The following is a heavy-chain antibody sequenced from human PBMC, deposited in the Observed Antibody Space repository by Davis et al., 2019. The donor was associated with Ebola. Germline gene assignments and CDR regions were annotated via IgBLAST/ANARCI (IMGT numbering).Heavy chain of an antibody. Sequence: GESLKISCAASGFTFSTYGMHWVRQAPGKGLEWVTFIRYDAGNEYYADSVKGRFTVSRDNSKNTLYLQMNSLRAEDTAVYYCAKLCGGDCYSKFYFDYWGQGALVTVSS. D-gene: IGHD2-21*02. V-gene: IGHV3-30*02. J-gene: IGHJ4*02. CDR3: AKLCGGDCYSKFYFDY. CDR1: GFTFSTYG. CDR2: IRYDAGNE.